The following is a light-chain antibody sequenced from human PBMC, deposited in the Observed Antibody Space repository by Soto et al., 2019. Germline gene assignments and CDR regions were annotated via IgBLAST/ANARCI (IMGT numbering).Light chain of an antibody. CDR3: HQYENLPT. V-gene: IGKV1-33*01. J-gene: IGKJ5*01. Sequence: IQMTQSPYSLSASVGARVTITFQASQNINNYLNWYQQKPGRAPKLLIYDASNLEAGVPSRFRGSGSGTDFTFTISRLQPEDIATYYCHQYENLPTFGQGTRLEIK. CDR2: DAS. CDR1: QNINNY.